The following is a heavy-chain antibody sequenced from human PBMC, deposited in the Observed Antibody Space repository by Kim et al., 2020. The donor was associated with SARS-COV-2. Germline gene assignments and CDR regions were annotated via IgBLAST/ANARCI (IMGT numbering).Heavy chain of an antibody. CDR3: ASQGEGWLSDDY. CDR1: GGSISSSSYY. D-gene: IGHD3-22*01. Sequence: SETLSLTCTVSGGSISSSSYYWGWIRQPPGKGLEWIGSIYYSGSTYYNPSLKSRVTISVDTSKNQFSLKLSSVTAADTAVYYCASQGEGWLSDDYWGQGT. J-gene: IGHJ4*02. CDR2: IYYSGST. V-gene: IGHV4-39*07.